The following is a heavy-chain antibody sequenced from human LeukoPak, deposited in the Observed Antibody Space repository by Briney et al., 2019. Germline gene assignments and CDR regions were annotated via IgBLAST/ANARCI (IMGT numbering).Heavy chain of an antibody. Sequence: SVKVSCKASGGTFSSYALSWVRQAPGQGLEWMGRIVPIFGTPNYAQKFQGRVTITADESTSTAYMELSSLRSEDTAVYYCARGRCDSGSCSSHYYYYMDVWGKGTTVTVSS. CDR1: GGTFSSYA. D-gene: IGHD1-26*01. J-gene: IGHJ6*03. V-gene: IGHV1-69*13. CDR2: IVPIFGTP. CDR3: ARGRCDSGSCSSHYYYYMDV.